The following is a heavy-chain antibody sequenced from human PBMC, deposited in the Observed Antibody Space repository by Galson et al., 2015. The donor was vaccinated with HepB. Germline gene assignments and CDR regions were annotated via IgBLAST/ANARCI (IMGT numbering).Heavy chain of an antibody. Sequence: SLRLSCAASGFTFSLYAMHWVRQAPXXGLEWVALIPYDGSSQYYXDSVRGRXTISRDNSXXXLYLXXDSXXPXDTXVYXXXKXGILGTTTQSKGMDVXGQXTT. V-gene: IGHV3-30-3*01. CDR2: IPYDGSSQ. J-gene: IGHJ6*02. CDR1: GFTFSLYA. CDR3: XKXGILGTTTQSKGMDV. D-gene: IGHD1-26*01.